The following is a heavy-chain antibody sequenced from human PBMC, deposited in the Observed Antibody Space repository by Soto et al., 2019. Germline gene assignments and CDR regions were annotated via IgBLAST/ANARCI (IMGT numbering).Heavy chain of an antibody. D-gene: IGHD2-2*01. CDR3: ARRIVVPAAMKAVGWFDP. J-gene: IGHJ5*02. CDR1: GGSIISYY. CDR2: IYYSGST. V-gene: IGHV4-59*08. Sequence: SETLSLTCTVSGGSIISYYWSWIRQPPWKGLEWIGYIYYSGSTNYNPSLKSRVTISVDTSKNQFSLKLSSVTAADTAVYYCARRIVVPAAMKAVGWFDPWAQGTLVTVSS.